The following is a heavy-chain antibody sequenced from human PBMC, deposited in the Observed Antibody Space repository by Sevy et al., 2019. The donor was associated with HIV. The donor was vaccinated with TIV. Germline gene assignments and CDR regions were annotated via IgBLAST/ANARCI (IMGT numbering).Heavy chain of an antibody. V-gene: IGHV3-23*01. CDR2: ISGSGGST. CDR1: GFTFRSYA. CDR3: AKDGTYYYDSSGYWYYDY. Sequence: GGSLRLSCAASGFTFRSYAMSWVRQAPGKGLEWVSAISGSGGSTYYADSVKGRFTISRDNSKNTLYLQMNSLRAEDTAVYYCAKDGTYYYDSSGYWYYDYWGQGTLVTVSS. J-gene: IGHJ4*02. D-gene: IGHD3-22*01.